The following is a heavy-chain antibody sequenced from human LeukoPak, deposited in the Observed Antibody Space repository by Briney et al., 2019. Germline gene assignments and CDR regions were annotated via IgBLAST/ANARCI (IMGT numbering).Heavy chain of an antibody. V-gene: IGHV1-2*02. CDR3: ARVGSLRYCSGGSCYNWFDP. D-gene: IGHD2-15*01. CDR1: GYTFTGYY. Sequence: ASVKVSCKASGYTFTGYYMHWVRQAPGQGLEWRGWINPNSGGTNYAQKFQGRGTMTRDTSISTAYMELSRLRPDDTAVYYCARVGSLRYCSGGSCYNWFDPWGQGTLVTVSS. J-gene: IGHJ5*02. CDR2: INPNSGGT.